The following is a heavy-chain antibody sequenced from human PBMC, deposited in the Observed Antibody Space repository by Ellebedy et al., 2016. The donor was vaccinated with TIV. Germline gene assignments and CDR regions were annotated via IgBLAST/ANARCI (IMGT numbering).Heavy chain of an antibody. CDR2: ISGGSEVI. J-gene: IGHJ4*02. V-gene: IGHV3-48*04. CDR1: GFTLRSHA. D-gene: IGHD3-9*01. Sequence: GGSLRLSXVASGFTLRSHAMDWVRQAPGKGLEWVSYISGGSEVIYYADSVKGRFTIYRDNGKNSLYLQMNSLRAEDTAVYYCARDLTGYAMDYWGPGTLVTVSS. CDR3: ARDLTGYAMDY.